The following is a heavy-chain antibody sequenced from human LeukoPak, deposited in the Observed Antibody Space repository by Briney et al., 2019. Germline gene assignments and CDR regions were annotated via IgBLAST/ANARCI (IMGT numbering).Heavy chain of an antibody. J-gene: IGHJ4*02. CDR3: ASDRVLGSGSRDN. D-gene: IGHD3-10*01. V-gene: IGHV3-74*01. Sequence: GGSLRLSCTASGLRFCNVRMICVRGSPRKQLVSVSGIRGDDYDTDYADSVKGRFTIYRDNAQNSLYLQMNSLRAEDTAVYYCASDRVLGSGSRDNGGQGTLVTVSS. CDR2: IRGDDYDT. CDR1: GLRFCNVR.